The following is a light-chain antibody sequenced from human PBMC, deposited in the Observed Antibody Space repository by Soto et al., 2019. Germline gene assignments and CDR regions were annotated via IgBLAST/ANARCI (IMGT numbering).Light chain of an antibody. Sequence: QSVLTQPPSASGTPRQRVTISFSGSSSKIGSNYVYWYQQLPGTAPKLLIYRNNQRPSGVPDRFSGSKSGTSASLAISGLRSEDEADYYCAAWDDSLSGPNVFGTGTKVTVL. J-gene: IGLJ1*01. CDR1: SSKIGSNY. CDR3: AAWDDSLSGPNV. CDR2: RNN. V-gene: IGLV1-47*01.